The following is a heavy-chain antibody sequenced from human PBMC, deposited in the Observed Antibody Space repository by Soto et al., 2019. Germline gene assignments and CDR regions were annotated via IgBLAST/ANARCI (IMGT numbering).Heavy chain of an antibody. Sequence: EVQLLESGGGLVQPGGSLRLSCVASGFTFSSYAMSWVRQAPGKGLEWVSAVTSTGSSTCYADSVKGRFTISRDNSKSTLYLQMSGLRVEDTAVYYCARLLTAAGTDYWGQGTLVTVSS. CDR1: GFTFSSYA. D-gene: IGHD6-13*01. CDR3: ARLLTAAGTDY. J-gene: IGHJ4*02. V-gene: IGHV3-23*01. CDR2: VTSTGSST.